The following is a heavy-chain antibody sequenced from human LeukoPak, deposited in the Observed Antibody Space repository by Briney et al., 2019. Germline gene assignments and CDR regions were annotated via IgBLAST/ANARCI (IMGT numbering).Heavy chain of an antibody. CDR3: ARDSGSGWRDFDY. Sequence: GSSVKVSCKASGGTFSSYAISWVRQAPGQGLEWMGRIIPILGIANYAQKFQGRVTITADKSTSTAYMELSSLRSEDTAVYYCARDSGSGWRDFDYWGQGTLVTVSS. CDR2: IIPILGIA. V-gene: IGHV1-69*04. D-gene: IGHD6-19*01. CDR1: GGTFSSYA. J-gene: IGHJ4*02.